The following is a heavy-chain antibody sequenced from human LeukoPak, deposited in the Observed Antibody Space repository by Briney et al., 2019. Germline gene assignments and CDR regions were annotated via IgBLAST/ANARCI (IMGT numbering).Heavy chain of an antibody. CDR2: ISYDGSNK. Sequence: GGSLRLSCAASGFTFSSYAMHWVRQAPGKGLEWVAVISYDGSNKYYADSVKGRFTISRDNSKNTLYLQMNSLRAEDTAVYYCARDPFWELLDYWGQGTLVTVSS. V-gene: IGHV3-30*04. J-gene: IGHJ4*02. CDR3: ARDPFWELLDY. CDR1: GFTFSSYA. D-gene: IGHD1-26*01.